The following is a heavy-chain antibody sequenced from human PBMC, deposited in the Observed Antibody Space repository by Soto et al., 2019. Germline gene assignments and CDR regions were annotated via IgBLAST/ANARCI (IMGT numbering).Heavy chain of an antibody. V-gene: IGHV5-51*01. CDR2: IYPGDSDT. CDR1: GYSFTIYW. Sequence: GESLKIACKGSGYSFTIYWIGWVRQMPGKGLEWMGIIYPGDSDTSYSPSFQGQVTISADKSIITAYLQWSSLKASDTAMYYCARHREGVVVPPPRFWGQGTLVTVSS. D-gene: IGHD2-2*01. CDR3: ARHREGVVVPPPRF. J-gene: IGHJ4*02.